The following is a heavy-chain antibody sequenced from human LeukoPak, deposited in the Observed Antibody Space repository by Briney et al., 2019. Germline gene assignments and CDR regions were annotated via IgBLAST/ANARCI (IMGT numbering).Heavy chain of an antibody. V-gene: IGHV1-69*13. CDR3: ARRAESHIVVVTGLDV. Sequence: SVKVSCKASGGTFSSYAISRVRQAPGQGLEWMGGIIPIFGTANYAQKFQGRVTITADESTSTAYMELSSLRSEDAAVYYCARRAESHIVVVTGLDVWGQGTTVTVSS. D-gene: IGHD2-21*02. CDR2: IIPIFGTA. CDR1: GGTFSSYA. J-gene: IGHJ6*02.